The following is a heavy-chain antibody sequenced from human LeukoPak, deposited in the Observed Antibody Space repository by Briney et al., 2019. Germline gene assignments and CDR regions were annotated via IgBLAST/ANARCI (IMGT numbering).Heavy chain of an antibody. CDR2: IIAVFGTA. D-gene: IGHD6-19*01. CDR1: GYTFTSYG. V-gene: IGHV1-69*13. Sequence: ASVKVSCKASGYTFTSYGISWVRQAPGQGFEWMGGIIAVFGTANYAQKFQGRVTITADESTSTAYMELRSLRSDDTAVYYCARVIAVADDFDYWGQGTLVTVSS. J-gene: IGHJ4*02. CDR3: ARVIAVADDFDY.